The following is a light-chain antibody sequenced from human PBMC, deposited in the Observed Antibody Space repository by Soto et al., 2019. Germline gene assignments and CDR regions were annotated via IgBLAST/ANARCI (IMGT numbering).Light chain of an antibody. J-gene: IGKJ4*01. V-gene: IGKV3-20*01. CDR1: QSVSSTY. CDR2: GAS. Sequence: EIVLTQSPGTLSLSPGERATLSCRASQSVSSTYLAWYQQKPGQAPRLLIYGASSRAPGIPDRFSGSGSGTDFTLTISRLEPGDFAVYYCQQYGSSPLTFGGGTKLEIK. CDR3: QQYGSSPLT.